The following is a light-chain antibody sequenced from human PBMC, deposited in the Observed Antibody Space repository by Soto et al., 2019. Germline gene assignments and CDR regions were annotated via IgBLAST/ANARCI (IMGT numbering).Light chain of an antibody. V-gene: IGKV3-20*01. CDR1: QTLSRDY. Sequence: EIVLTQSPGTLSLSPWERATLSFRASQTLSRDYLACYQQKPGQAPRILLYGASSRAPGIPDRFSGSGSGTDFTLPISRLEPEDFTTYYCQQYTSYSRAFGQGTKVDI. CDR2: GAS. J-gene: IGKJ1*01. CDR3: QQYTSYSRA.